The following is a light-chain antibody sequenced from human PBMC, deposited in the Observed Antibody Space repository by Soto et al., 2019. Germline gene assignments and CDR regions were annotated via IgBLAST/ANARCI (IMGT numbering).Light chain of an antibody. CDR1: QSVSSSY. J-gene: IGKJ1*01. CDR2: GAS. CDR3: QQYGSSPWT. V-gene: IGKV3-20*01. Sequence: ERVLTQSPGTLSLSPGERATLSCRASQSVSSSYLAWYQQKPGQAPRPLIYGASSRAIGIPDRFSGSGSGTDFTLTISRLEPEDFAVYYCQQYGSSPWTFGQGTKVDIK.